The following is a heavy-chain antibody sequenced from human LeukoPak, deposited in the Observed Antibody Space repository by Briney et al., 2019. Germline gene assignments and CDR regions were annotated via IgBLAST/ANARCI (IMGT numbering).Heavy chain of an antibody. V-gene: IGHV1-46*01. CDR2: INPSGGST. Sequence: ASVKVSCKASGYTFTNYYMHWVRQAPGQGLEWMGIINPSGGSTTYAQKFQGRVTMTRDTSTSTVYMELSSLRSEDTAVYYCATDSPELVGATTPYYYYYMDVWGKGTTVTVSS. CDR3: ATDSPELVGATTPYYYYYMDV. CDR1: GYTFTNYY. J-gene: IGHJ6*03. D-gene: IGHD1-26*01.